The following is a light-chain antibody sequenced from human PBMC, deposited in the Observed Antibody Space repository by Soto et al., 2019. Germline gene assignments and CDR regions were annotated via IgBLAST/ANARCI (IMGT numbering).Light chain of an antibody. Sequence: EIVMTQSPATLSVSPGERATLSCRASQSVSSNLAWYQQKPGQAPRLLIYGSSTRATGIPARFSGGGSGTEFTLTISSLQSEDFAVYYCQQPGTFGQGTKVEIK. V-gene: IGKV3-15*01. CDR1: QSVSSN. CDR3: QQPGT. CDR2: GSS. J-gene: IGKJ1*01.